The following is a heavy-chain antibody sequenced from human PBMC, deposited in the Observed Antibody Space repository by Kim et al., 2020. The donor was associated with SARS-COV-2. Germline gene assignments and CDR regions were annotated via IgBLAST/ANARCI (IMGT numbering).Heavy chain of an antibody. V-gene: IGHV3-49*02. CDR3: TRFGFNTVTKFDY. Sequence: YAASVKGRFTIARDDSKSIAYLQMNSVKAEDTAVYYCTRFGFNTVTKFDYWGQGTLVTVSS. J-gene: IGHJ4*02. D-gene: IGHD4-17*01.